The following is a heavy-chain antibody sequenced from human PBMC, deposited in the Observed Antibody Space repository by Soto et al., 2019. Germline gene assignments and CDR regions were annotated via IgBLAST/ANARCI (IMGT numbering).Heavy chain of an antibody. D-gene: IGHD6-19*01. J-gene: IGHJ4*02. V-gene: IGHV4-59*01. CDR1: GGSISSYY. CDR3: ARSYSSGWPDY. Sequence: QVQLQESGPGLVKPSETLSLTCTVSGGSISSYYWSWIRQPPGKGLEWIGYIYYSGSTNYNPSLKSRVTISVDTSKNQFSLKLSSVTAADTAVYYCARSYSSGWPDYWGQGTLVTVSS. CDR2: IYYSGST.